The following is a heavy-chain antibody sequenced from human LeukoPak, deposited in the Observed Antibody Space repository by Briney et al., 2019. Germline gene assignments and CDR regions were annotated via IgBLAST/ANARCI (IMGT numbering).Heavy chain of an antibody. V-gene: IGHV3-30*02. J-gene: IGHJ5*02. Sequence: GGSLRLSSAASGFTFSSYGMHWVRQAPGKGLEWVAFIRYDGSNKYYADSVKGRFTISRDNSKNTLYLQMNSLRAEDTAVYYCAKSGYDFGGWFDPWGQGTLVTVSS. CDR3: AKSGYDFGGWFDP. D-gene: IGHD5-12*01. CDR2: IRYDGSNK. CDR1: GFTFSSYG.